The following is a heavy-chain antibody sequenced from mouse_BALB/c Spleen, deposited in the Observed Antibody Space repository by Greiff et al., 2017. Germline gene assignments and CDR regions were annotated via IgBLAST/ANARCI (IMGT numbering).Heavy chain of an antibody. V-gene: IGHV5-12-1*01. D-gene: IGHD2-14*01. CDR3: ARHEEVRAWFAY. CDR2: ISSGGGST. J-gene: IGHJ3*01. Sequence: EVQVVESGGGLVKPGGSLKLSCAASGFAFSSYDMSWVRQTPEKRLEWVAYISSGGGSTYYPDTVKGRFTISRDNAKNTLYLQMSSLKSEDTAMYYCARHEEVRAWFAYWGQGTLVTVSA. CDR1: GFAFSSYD.